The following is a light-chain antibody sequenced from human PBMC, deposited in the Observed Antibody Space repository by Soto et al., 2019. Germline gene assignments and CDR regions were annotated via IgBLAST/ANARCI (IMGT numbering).Light chain of an antibody. J-gene: IGLJ1*01. CDR1: SSDVGGYNY. CDR3: QSYTSSRTLLYG. CDR2: DVS. V-gene: IGLV2-14*01. Sequence: QSALTQPASVSGSPGQSITTSCTGTSSDVGGYNYVSWYQQHPGKAPKLMIYDVSNRPSGVSNRFSGSKSGNTASLTISGLQAEDEADYYRQSYTSSRTLLYGFGTGTKGTVL.